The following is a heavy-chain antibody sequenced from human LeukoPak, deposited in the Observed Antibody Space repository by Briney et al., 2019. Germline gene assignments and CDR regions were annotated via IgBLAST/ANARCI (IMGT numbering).Heavy chain of an antibody. CDR1: RFTLSTYW. D-gene: IGHD5-18*01. V-gene: IGHV3-7*01. CDR3: ASVWRALGYTIDY. CDR2: IKQDGSQE. J-gene: IGHJ4*02. Sequence: GGSLRLSCAASRFTLSTYWMSWVRQAPGKGLEWVAHIKQDGSQEYYVDSVKGRFTISRDSAKNSLYLQMNSLRAEDTAVYYCASVWRALGYTIDYWGQGTQVAVSS.